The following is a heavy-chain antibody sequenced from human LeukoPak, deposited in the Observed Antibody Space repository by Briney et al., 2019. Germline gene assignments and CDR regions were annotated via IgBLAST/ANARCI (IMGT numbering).Heavy chain of an antibody. Sequence: GGSLRLSCAASGFTFSTYAMSWVRQAPGKGLEWVSGISSSGGTTSYADSVKGRFTISRDNSKNTLYLQVNSLRAEDTAVYYCASWRFYSDSSGYHYRYFDYWGQGTPVTVSS. CDR2: ISSSGGTT. CDR1: GFTFSTYA. V-gene: IGHV3-23*01. CDR3: ASWRFYSDSSGYHYRYFDY. J-gene: IGHJ4*02. D-gene: IGHD3-22*01.